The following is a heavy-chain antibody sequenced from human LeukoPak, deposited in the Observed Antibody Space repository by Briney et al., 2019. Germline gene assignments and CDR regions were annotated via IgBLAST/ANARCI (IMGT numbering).Heavy chain of an antibody. J-gene: IGHJ4*02. Sequence: ASVKVSCKASGYTFTGYYMHWVRQAPGQGLEWMGWINPNSGGTNYAQKFQGRVTMTRDTSISTAYMELSRLRSDDTAVYYCARDRYCSGGSCYRFDYWGQGTLATVSS. V-gene: IGHV1-2*02. CDR2: INPNSGGT. D-gene: IGHD2-15*01. CDR3: ARDRYCSGGSCYRFDY. CDR1: GYTFTGYY.